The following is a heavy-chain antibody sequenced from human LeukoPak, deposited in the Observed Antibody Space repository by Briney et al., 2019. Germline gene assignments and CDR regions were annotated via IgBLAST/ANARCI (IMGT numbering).Heavy chain of an antibody. J-gene: IGHJ5*02. CDR3: ARDRGYSGYDAWFDP. Sequence: ASVKVSCKASGYTFTGYYMHWVRQAPGQGLEWMGWINPNSGGTNYAQKFQGRVTMTRDTSISTAYMELSRLRSDDTAVYYCARDRGYSGYDAWFDPWGQGTLVTVS. CDR2: INPNSGGT. D-gene: IGHD5-12*01. CDR1: GYTFTGYY. V-gene: IGHV1-2*02.